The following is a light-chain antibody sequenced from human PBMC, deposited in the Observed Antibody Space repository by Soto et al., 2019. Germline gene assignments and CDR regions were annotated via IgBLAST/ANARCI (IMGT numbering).Light chain of an antibody. J-gene: IGKJ1*01. CDR1: QSVSSSY. CDR3: QQYGSSPPWT. CDR2: GAS. Sequence: EIVLTQSPGTLSLSPGERATLSCRASQSVSSSYLAWYQQKPGQAPRILIYGASSRATGIPHRFSGSGSGTDFTLTISRREPEDFAVYYCQQYGSSPPWTFGQGTKVEIK. V-gene: IGKV3-20*01.